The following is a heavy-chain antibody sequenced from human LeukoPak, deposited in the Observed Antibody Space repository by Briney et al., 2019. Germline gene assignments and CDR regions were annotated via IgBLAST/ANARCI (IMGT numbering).Heavy chain of an antibody. V-gene: IGHV1-46*01. CDR3: ARGSIDDILTGYYSRYYFDY. D-gene: IGHD3-9*01. J-gene: IGHJ4*02. Sequence: GASVKVSCKASGYAFTSYYMHWVRQAPGQGLEWMGIINPSGGSTSYAQKFQGRVTMTRDTSTSTVYMELGSLRSEDTAVYYCARGSIDDILTGYYSRYYFDYWGQGTLVTVSS. CDR2: INPSGGST. CDR1: GYAFTSYY.